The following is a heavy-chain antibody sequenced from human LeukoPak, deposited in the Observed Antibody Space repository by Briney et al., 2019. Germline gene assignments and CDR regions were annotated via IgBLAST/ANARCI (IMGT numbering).Heavy chain of an antibody. CDR2: ISSSSSDM. CDR3: ARGRTEYYYDRSGYYLDY. D-gene: IGHD3-22*01. J-gene: IGHJ4*02. V-gene: IGHV3-48*02. CDR1: GFLFSRYT. Sequence: QTGGSVSLLCGVCGFLFSRYTMMGVRHARGRGLECVSYISSSSSDMYYADSVKGRFTISRDNAKNSLYLQMNSWRDEDTAVYYWARGRTEYYYDRSGYYLDYWGRETLVTVPS.